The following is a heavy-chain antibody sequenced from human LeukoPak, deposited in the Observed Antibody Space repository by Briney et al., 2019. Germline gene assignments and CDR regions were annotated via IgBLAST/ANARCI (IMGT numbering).Heavy chain of an antibody. Sequence: PSETLSLTCGVSGGSISTTNWWTWVRQPPGEGXXXIGEVHLSGRTHYNPSLESRVTMSVDMSENHISLRLTSVTAADTAVYYCAREGGPYRPLDYSGQGTLVTVSS. CDR1: GGSISTTNW. CDR3: AREGGPYRPLDY. V-gene: IGHV4-4*02. J-gene: IGHJ4*02. CDR2: VHLSGRT.